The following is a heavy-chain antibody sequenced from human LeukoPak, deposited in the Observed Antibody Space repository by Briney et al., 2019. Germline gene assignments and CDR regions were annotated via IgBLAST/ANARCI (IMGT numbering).Heavy chain of an antibody. Sequence: GGSLRLSCAASRFTFSSYEMHWVRQAPGKGLEWVSYISSSGSIIYYADSVKGRFTISRDNAKNLLYLQMNSVRAEDTAVYYCARDRSGYSYGYYTFIPFDYWGQGTLVTVSS. V-gene: IGHV3-48*03. CDR1: RFTFSSYE. CDR2: ISSSGSII. J-gene: IGHJ4*02. D-gene: IGHD5-18*01. CDR3: ARDRSGYSYGYYTFIPFDY.